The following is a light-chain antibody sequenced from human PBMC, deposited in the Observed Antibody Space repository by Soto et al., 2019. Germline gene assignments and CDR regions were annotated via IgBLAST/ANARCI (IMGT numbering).Light chain of an antibody. CDR2: GAS. CDR3: QQRNVWPPIT. V-gene: IGKV3-15*01. J-gene: IGKJ5*01. Sequence: EIVMTQSPVTLSVSPGERATLSCRASQSVGSNLAWYQQKPGQAPRLLISGASTGATGVPATFSGSGSGTEFTLTINSLEPEDFAVYYCQQRNVWPPITFGQGTRLEI. CDR1: QSVGSN.